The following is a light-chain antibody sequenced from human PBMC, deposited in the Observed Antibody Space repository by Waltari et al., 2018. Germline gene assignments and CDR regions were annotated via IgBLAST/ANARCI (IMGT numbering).Light chain of an antibody. CDR3: QSADSSGTYRVI. J-gene: IGLJ2*01. CDR2: KDS. V-gene: IGLV3-25*03. Sequence: SYELTQPPSVSVSPGQTARTTCSGDALPKLSAYCYQQKAGQAPVRVIYKDSKRPSGIPERFSGSSSGTTVTLTISGVQAEDEADYYCQSADSSGTYRVIFGGGTKLTVL. CDR1: ALPKLS.